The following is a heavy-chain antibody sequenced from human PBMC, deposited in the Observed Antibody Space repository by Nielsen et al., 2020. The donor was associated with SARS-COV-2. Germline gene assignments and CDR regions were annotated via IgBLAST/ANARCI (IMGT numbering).Heavy chain of an antibody. J-gene: IGHJ6*02. CDR1: GFTFSSYS. CDR2: ISSSSSTI. CDR3: ARAGAYDYVWGKDV. D-gene: IGHD3-16*01. V-gene: IGHV3-48*01. Sequence: GESLKISCAASGFTFSSYSMNWVRQAPGKGLEWVSYISSSSSTIYYADSVKGRFTISRDNSKNTLYLQMNSLRAEDTAVYYCARAGAYDYVWGKDVWGQGTTVTVSS.